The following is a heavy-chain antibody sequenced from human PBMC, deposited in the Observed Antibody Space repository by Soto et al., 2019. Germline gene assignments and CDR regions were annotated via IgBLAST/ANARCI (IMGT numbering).Heavy chain of an antibody. CDR3: ARADNGWGRYY. D-gene: IGHD3-10*01. V-gene: IGHV4-30-4*01. Sequence: PSETLSLTCTVSGGSISSGDYYWSWIRQPPGKGLEWIGYSYYSGSTYYNPSLKSRVTISVDTSKNQFSLKLSSVTAADTAVYFCARADNGWGRYYLGPGTPVPV. CDR1: GGSISSGDYY. J-gene: IGHJ4*02. CDR2: SYYSGST.